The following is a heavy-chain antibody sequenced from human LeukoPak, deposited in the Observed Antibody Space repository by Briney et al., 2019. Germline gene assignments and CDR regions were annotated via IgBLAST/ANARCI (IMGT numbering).Heavy chain of an antibody. CDR1: GYTFTSFG. CDR3: TRGGDGRRWSDMMDS. V-gene: IGHV1-18*01. Sequence: GASVKVSCKASGYTFTSFGFSWVRQAPGQGLEWMGWINNQDENTNYAQKFQDRFIMTTDTSTNTARMELRSLRPDDTAVYYCTRGGDGRRWSDMMDSWGQGTLVIVSS. D-gene: IGHD2-15*01. CDR2: INNQDENT. J-gene: IGHJ4*02.